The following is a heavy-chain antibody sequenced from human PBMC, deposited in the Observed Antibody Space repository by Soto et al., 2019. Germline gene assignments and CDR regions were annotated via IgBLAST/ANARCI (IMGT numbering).Heavy chain of an antibody. D-gene: IGHD2-15*01. Sequence: GASVKVSCKASGYTFTSYYMHWVRQAPGQGLEWMGIINPSGGSTSYAQKFQGRVTMTRDTSTSTVYMELSSLRSEDTAVYYCAKGYCSGGSCYSKPIAFWGRGTLVTVSS. CDR1: GYTFTSYY. CDR2: INPSGGST. V-gene: IGHV1-46*01. CDR3: AKGYCSGGSCYSKPIAF. J-gene: IGHJ4*02.